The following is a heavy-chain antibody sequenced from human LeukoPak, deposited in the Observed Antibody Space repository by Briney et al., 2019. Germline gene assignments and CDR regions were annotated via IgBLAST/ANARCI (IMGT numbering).Heavy chain of an antibody. Sequence: PGGSLRLSCEASGFTFSTSWMYWVRQAPGKGLEWVSRINGDGSDPSYADFVKGRFTISRDNAENSLYLQMNSLRAEDTAVYYCAELGITMIGGVWGKGTTVTISS. D-gene: IGHD3-10*02. CDR1: GFTFSTSW. V-gene: IGHV3-74*01. CDR3: AELGITMIGGV. CDR2: INGDGSDP. J-gene: IGHJ6*04.